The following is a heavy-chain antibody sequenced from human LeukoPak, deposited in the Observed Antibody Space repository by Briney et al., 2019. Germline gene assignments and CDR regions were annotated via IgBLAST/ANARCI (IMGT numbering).Heavy chain of an antibody. CDR3: ARAPEHYDFWSGYYTGIGPYYYMDV. Sequence: PSETLSLTCAVYGGSFSGYYWSWIRQPPGKGLEWIGEINHSGSTNYNPSLKSRVTISVDTSKNQFSLKLSSVPAADTAVYYCARAPEHYDFWSGYYTGIGPYYYMDVWGKGTTVTVSS. CDR1: GGSFSGYY. J-gene: IGHJ6*03. V-gene: IGHV4-34*01. D-gene: IGHD3-3*01. CDR2: INHSGST.